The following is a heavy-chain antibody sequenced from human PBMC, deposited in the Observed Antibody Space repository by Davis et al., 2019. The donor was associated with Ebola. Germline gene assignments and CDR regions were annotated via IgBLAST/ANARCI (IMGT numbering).Heavy chain of an antibody. CDR2: ISYDGSNK. CDR1: GFTFSSYA. Sequence: GESLKISCAASGFTFSSYAMHWVRQAPGKGLEWVAVISYDGSNKYYADSVKGRFTISRDNSKNTLYLQMNSLRAEDTAVYYCARAQRRNGSGSSTYYYYGMDVWGKGTTVTVSS. D-gene: IGHD3-10*01. V-gene: IGHV3-30-3*01. CDR3: ARAQRRNGSGSSTYYYYGMDV. J-gene: IGHJ6*04.